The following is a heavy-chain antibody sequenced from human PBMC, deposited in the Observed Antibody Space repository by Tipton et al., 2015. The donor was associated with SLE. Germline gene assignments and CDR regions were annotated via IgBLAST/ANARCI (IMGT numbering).Heavy chain of an antibody. D-gene: IGHD2-2*01. CDR3: ARRNSYCSSTSCYGGYYYYYMDV. J-gene: IGHJ6*03. V-gene: IGHV4-61*02. CDR2: IYTSGST. CDR1: GGSISSGSYY. Sequence: LRLSCTVSGGSISSGSYYWSWIRQPAGKGLEWIGRIYTSGSTNYNPSLKSRVTISVDTSKNQFSLKLSSVTAADTAVYYCARRNSYCSSTSCYGGYYYYYMDVWGKGTTVTVSS.